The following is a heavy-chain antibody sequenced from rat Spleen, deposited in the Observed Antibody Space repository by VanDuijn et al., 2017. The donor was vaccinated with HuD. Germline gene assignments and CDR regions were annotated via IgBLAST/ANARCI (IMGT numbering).Heavy chain of an antibody. J-gene: IGHJ4*01. CDR3: VRVPYYFSGDPNFMDA. Sequence: QVQLKESGPGLMQPSQTLSLTCIVSGFSLTNYHVHWVRQSPGKGLEWMAVIWSGGNTDYNSALKSRLSISRDTSKSQVFLKMSSLQAEDTATYYCVRVPYYFSGDPNFMDAWGQGVSVTVSS. V-gene: IGHV2-32*01. CDR1: GFSLTNYH. D-gene: IGHD1-1*01. CDR2: IWSGGNT.